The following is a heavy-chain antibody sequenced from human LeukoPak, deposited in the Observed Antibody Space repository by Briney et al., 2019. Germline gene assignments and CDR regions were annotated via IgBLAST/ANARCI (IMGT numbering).Heavy chain of an antibody. J-gene: IGHJ6*02. V-gene: IGHV5-51*01. CDR2: IYPVDSDI. D-gene: IGHD4-17*01. CDR3: ARHLATVTASRQYYYYGMDV. Sequence: HGESLKISCKASGFSFTFTKNWIGWVRQAPGKGLEWMGIIYPVDSDIRYNPSFQGQVTISVDKSISTTYLQWSSLKASDTAIYYCARHLATVTASRQYYYYGMDVWGQGTTVTVSS. CDR1: GFSFTFTKNW.